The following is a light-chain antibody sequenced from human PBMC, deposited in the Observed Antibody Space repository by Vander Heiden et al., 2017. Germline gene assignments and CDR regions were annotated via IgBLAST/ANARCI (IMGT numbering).Light chain of an antibody. CDR1: QDINSP. J-gene: IGKJ4*01. Sequence: AIQLPQSPSSLSASVGDSVTIPCRARQDINSPLPRLAWSQQKPGKAPRLLIYDASTLQSGVPSRFSGTGSGTDFTLTISSLQPEDFATYYCQQSYDYPLTFGGGTKVEIK. V-gene: IGKV1D-13*01. CDR2: DAS. CDR3: QQSYDYPLT.